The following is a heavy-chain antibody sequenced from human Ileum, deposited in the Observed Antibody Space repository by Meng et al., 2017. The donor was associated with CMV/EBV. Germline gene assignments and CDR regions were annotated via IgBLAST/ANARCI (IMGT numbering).Heavy chain of an antibody. J-gene: IGHJ4*02. CDR1: GYAFTIFG. CDR2: ISAKDGYT. Sequence: QVSLVQSGGEVKKPGASVKVSCKASGYAFTIFGISWVRQAPGQGLEWMGWISAKDGYTKYAQQFHDRVTMTTDTSTSTAYMELRSLRSDDTAVYYCARAGAELTAHLDFWGQGTLVTVSS. V-gene: IGHV1-18*01. CDR3: ARAGAELTAHLDF. D-gene: IGHD1-26*01.